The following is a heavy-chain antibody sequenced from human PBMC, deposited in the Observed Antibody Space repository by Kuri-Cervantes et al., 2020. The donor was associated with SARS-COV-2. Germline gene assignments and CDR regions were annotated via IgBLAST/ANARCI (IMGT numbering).Heavy chain of an antibody. CDR1: GFTFSSYA. Sequence: GESLKISCAASGFTFSSYAMHWVRQAPGKGLEWVALISYDGSNKFYADSVKGRFTISRDNSKNTLYLHIHSLRAEDTAVYYCAKDRPPGVVVPAATYFDYWGQGTLVTVSS. CDR3: AKDRPPGVVVPAATYFDY. D-gene: IGHD2-2*01. CDR2: ISYDGSNK. J-gene: IGHJ4*02. V-gene: IGHV3-30*18.